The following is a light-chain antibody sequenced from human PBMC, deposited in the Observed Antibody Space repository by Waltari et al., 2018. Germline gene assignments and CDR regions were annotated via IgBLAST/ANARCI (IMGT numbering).Light chain of an antibody. CDR3: QTWGTGVVV. CDR1: SGHSSYA. CDR2: LNSDGSH. J-gene: IGLJ2*01. V-gene: IGLV4-69*01. Sequence: QLVLTQSPSASASLGASVKLTCTLRSGHSSYAIACHQQQPEKGPRYLMKLNSDGSHTKGDGIPDRFSGSSSGAERYLTISSLQSEDEADYYCQTWGTGVVVFGGGTKLTVL.